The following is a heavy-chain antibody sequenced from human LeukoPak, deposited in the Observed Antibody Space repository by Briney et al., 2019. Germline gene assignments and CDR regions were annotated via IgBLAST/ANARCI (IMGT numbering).Heavy chain of an antibody. CDR1: GFTFGSYE. CDR3: ARVDYYDSSHTFDY. CDR2: ISSSGSTI. J-gene: IGHJ4*02. Sequence: GGSLRLSCAASGFTFGSYEMNWVRQAPGKGLEWVSYISSSGSTIYYADSVKGRFTISRDNAKNSLYLQMNSLRAEDTAVYYCARVDYYDSSHTFDYWGQGTLVTVSS. V-gene: IGHV3-48*03. D-gene: IGHD3-22*01.